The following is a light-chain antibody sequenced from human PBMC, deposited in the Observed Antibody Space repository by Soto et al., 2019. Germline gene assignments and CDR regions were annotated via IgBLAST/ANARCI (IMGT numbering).Light chain of an antibody. V-gene: IGLV1-40*01. CDR2: GNN. CDR1: TSNIGAGYD. Sequence: QPVLTQPPSVSGAPGQRVTISCTGSTSNIGAGYDVPWYQQLPGTAPKLLIYGNNNRPSGVPDRFSGSKSGTSASLAITGLQAEDEADYYCQSYDSSLSALVVFGGGTKLTVL. CDR3: QSYDSSLSALVV. J-gene: IGLJ2*01.